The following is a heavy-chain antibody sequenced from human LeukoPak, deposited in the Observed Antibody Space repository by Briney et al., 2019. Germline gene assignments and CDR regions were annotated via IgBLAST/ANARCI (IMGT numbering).Heavy chain of an antibody. CDR1: EFNFTNYA. J-gene: IGHJ6*02. CDR3: ARDSTGSSGSKYYYYGMDV. CDR2: ISVGGGYT. D-gene: IGHD3-22*01. Sequence: SGGSLRLSCAASEFNFTNYAMSWVRQAPGKGLEWVSHISVGGGYTYYADSVKGRFTISRDNSKNSLYLQMNSLRAEDTAVYYCARDSTGSSGSKYYYYGMDVWGQGTTVTVSS. V-gene: IGHV3-23*01.